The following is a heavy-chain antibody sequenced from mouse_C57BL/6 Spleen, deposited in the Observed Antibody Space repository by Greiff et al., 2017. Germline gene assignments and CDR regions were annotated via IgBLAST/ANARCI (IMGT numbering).Heavy chain of an antibody. D-gene: IGHD1-1*01. CDR3: ARNYYGSSLWYFGV. CDR2: ISSGSSTI. J-gene: IGHJ1*03. CDR1: GFTFSDYG. V-gene: IGHV5-17*01. Sequence: EVMLVESGGGLVKPGGSLKLSCAASGFTFSDYGMHWVRQAPEKGLEWVAYISSGSSTIYYADTVKGRFTISRDNAKNTLFLQMTSLRSEDTAMYDCARNYYGSSLWYFGVWGKGTTVTVSS.